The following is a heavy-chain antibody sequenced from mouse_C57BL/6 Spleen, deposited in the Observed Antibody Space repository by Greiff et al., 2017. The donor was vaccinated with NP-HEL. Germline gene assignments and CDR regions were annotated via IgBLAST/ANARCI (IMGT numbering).Heavy chain of an antibody. CDR1: GFTFSDYG. D-gene: IGHD1-1*01. J-gene: IGHJ4*01. CDR3: ARPQYYGSNLDYYAMDY. CDR2: ISSGSSTN. V-gene: IGHV5-17*01. Sequence: EVKLVESGGGLVKPGGSLKLSCAASGFTFSDYGMHWVRQAPEKGLEWVAYISSGSSTNNYADTVKGRITITRDKAKNTLFLQMTMLRSEYTAMYYCARPQYYGSNLDYYAMDYWGQGTSVTVSS.